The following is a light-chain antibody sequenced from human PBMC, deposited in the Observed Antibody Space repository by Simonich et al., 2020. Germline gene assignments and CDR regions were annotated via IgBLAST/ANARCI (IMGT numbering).Light chain of an antibody. CDR3: SSYTSSSTLV. CDR2: DVR. J-gene: IGLJ2*01. CDR1: SSYVGGYNY. V-gene: IGLV2-14*01. Sequence: QSALTQPASVSGSPGQSITISCTGTSSYVGGYNYVSWYQQHPGKAPKLILYDVRKRPSGVSNRFSGSKSGNTASLTISGLQAEDEADYYCSSYTSSSTLVFGGGTKLTVL.